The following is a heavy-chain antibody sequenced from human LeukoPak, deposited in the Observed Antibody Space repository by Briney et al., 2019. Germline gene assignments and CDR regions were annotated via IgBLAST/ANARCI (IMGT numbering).Heavy chain of an antibody. CDR2: ISAYNGNT. D-gene: IGHD3-22*01. CDR3: ARSPQYYYDSSGYLFDY. J-gene: IGHJ4*02. Sequence: GASVKLSCEASGYTFTSYGISWVRQAPGQGLEWMGWISAYNGNTNYAQKLQGRVTMTTDTSTSTPYMELRSLRSDDTAVYYCARSPQYYYDSSGYLFDYWGQGTLVTVSS. CDR1: GYTFTSYG. V-gene: IGHV1-18*01.